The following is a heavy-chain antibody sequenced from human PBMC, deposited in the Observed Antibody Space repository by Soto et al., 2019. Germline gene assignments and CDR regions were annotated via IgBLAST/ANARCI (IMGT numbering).Heavy chain of an antibody. CDR1: GFTFSTYT. D-gene: IGHD2-2*01. CDR2: VSYSSNYI. J-gene: IGHJ4*02. Sequence: KPGGSLRLSCAASGFTFSTYTMNWVRQAPGKGLEWVSSVSYSSNYIYYADSVKGRFTISRDNAKNSLYLQMNSLRAEDTAVYYCARGFCSSASCQNYFDYWGQGTQVTVSS. V-gene: IGHV3-21*01. CDR3: ARGFCSSASCQNYFDY.